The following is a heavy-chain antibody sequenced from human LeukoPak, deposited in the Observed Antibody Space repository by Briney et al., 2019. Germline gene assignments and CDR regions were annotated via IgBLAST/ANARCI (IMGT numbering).Heavy chain of an antibody. CDR3: ARDLWAAIGTNWFDP. CDR1: GFTFSSYS. Sequence: GGSLRLSCAASGFTFSSYSMNWVRQAPGKGLEWVSSISSSSSYIYYADSVKGRFTISRDNAKNSLYLQMNSLRAEDTAVYYCARDLWAAIGTNWFDPWGQGTLVTVFS. CDR2: ISSSSSYI. D-gene: IGHD2-2*01. V-gene: IGHV3-21*01. J-gene: IGHJ5*02.